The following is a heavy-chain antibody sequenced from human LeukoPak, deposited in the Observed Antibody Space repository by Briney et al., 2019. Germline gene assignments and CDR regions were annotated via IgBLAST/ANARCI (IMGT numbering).Heavy chain of an antibody. D-gene: IGHD3-16*02. V-gene: IGHV4-34*01. CDR1: GGSFSGYY. J-gene: IGHJ5*02. CDR2: INHSGST. CDR3: ARGWGYDYVWGSYRPHTYNWFDP. Sequence: SETLSLTCAVYGGSFSGYYWSWLRQPPGKGLEWIGEINHSGSTNYNPSLKSRVTISVDTSKNQFSLKLSSVTAADTAVYYCARGWGYDYVWGSYRPHTYNWFDPWGQGTLVTVSS.